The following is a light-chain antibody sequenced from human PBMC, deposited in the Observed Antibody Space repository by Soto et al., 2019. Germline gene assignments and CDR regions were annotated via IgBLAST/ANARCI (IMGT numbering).Light chain of an antibody. CDR2: GAS. CDR1: QTVSSTY. CDR3: QQYATSPWT. J-gene: IGKJ1*01. Sequence: EIVLTQSPGTLSLSPGERATLSCRASQTVSSTYLAWYQQKPGQAPRLLIYGASSRATAIPDRFSGSGSGTDFTLTISRLEPEDFAVYSCQQYATSPWTFGQGTKVEIK. V-gene: IGKV3-20*01.